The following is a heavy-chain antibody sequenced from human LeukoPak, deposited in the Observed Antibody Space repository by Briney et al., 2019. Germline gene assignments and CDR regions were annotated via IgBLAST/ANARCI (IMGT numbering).Heavy chain of an antibody. J-gene: IGHJ4*02. CDR3: ARGSPPRRNYDSRGYYSYYFDY. V-gene: IGHV1-18*01. Sequence: GASVKVSCKASGYTFTSYGISWVRQAPGQGLEWMGWISGYNGNTNYAQQKLQGRVTMTTDTSTSTAYMELRSLRSDDTAVYYCARGSPPRRNYDSRGYYSYYFDYWGQGTLVTVSS. CDR1: GYTFTSYG. D-gene: IGHD3-22*01. CDR2: ISGYNGNT.